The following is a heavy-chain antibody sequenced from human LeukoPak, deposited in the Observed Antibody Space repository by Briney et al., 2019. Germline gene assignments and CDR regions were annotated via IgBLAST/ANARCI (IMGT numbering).Heavy chain of an antibody. CDR1: GYSFTSYW. V-gene: IGHV5-51*01. CDR3: ARLKGYYDSSGSLFDY. CDR2: IFPRDSNA. D-gene: IGHD3-22*01. J-gene: IGHJ4*02. Sequence: GESLKISCKGSGYSFTSYWIAWVRQMPGKGVEWMGIIFPRDSNASYSPSFQGQVTISADKSINTAYLQWSSLKASDTAMYYCARLKGYYDSSGSLFDYWGQGTLVTVSS.